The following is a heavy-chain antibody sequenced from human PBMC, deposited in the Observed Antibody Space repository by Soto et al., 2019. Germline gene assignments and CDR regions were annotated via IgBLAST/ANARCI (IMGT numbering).Heavy chain of an antibody. CDR3: AREGDYYDSSGYFDY. D-gene: IGHD3-22*01. Sequence: SVKVSCKASGYTFTSYGISWVRQAPGQGLEWMGRIIPILGIANYAQKFQGRVTITADKSTSTAYMELSSLRSEDTAVYYCAREGDYYDSSGYFDYWGQGTLVTVSS. CDR1: GYTFTSYG. CDR2: IIPILGIA. V-gene: IGHV1-69*04. J-gene: IGHJ4*02.